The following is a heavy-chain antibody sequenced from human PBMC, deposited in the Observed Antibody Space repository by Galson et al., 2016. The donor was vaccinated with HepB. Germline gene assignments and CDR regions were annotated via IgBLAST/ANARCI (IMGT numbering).Heavy chain of an antibody. D-gene: IGHD3/OR15-3a*01. CDR1: GDSISSPYW. Sequence: ETLSLTCAVSGDSISSPYWRSWVRQPPGKGLEWIGEITPSGGTNYNPSLWSRVTISEDRSKNQFSLRLSPVTAADTAVYYCAAHPVDFSYWGQGTLVTVSS. CDR3: AAHPVDFSY. CDR2: ITPSGGT. V-gene: IGHV4-4*02. J-gene: IGHJ4*02.